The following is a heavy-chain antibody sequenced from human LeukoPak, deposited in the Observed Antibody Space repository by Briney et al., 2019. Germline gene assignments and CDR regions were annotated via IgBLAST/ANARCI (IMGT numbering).Heavy chain of an antibody. Sequence: ASVKVSCKASGYTFTSYDINWVRQATGQGLEWMGWMNPNSGNTGYAQKSQGRVTMTRNTSISTAYMELSSLRSEDTAVYYCAREFGEFFDFDYWGQGTLVTVSS. CDR3: AREFGEFFDFDY. J-gene: IGHJ4*02. CDR1: GYTFTSYD. CDR2: MNPNSGNT. V-gene: IGHV1-8*01. D-gene: IGHD3-10*01.